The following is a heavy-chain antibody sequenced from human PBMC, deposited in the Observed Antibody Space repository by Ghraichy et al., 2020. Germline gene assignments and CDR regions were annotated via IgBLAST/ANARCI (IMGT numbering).Heavy chain of an antibody. CDR3: ATHSASYYGF. CDR1: GITFRNYG. CDR2: IWYDGSNQ. J-gene: IGHJ4*02. Sequence: GGSLRLSCAASGITFRNYGMHWVRQAPGKGLEWVAVIWYDGSNQYYADSVKGRFTISKDNSKNTLYLQMNSLRAEDTAVYYCATHSASYYGFWGQGTLVTVSS. D-gene: IGHD1-26*01. V-gene: IGHV3-33*01.